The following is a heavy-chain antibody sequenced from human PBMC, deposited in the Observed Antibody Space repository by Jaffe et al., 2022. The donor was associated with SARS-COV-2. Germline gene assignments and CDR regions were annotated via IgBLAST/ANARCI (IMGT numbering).Heavy chain of an antibody. CDR1: GFTFDDYA. CDR2: ISWNSGSI. Sequence: EVQLVESGGGLVQPGRSLRLSCAASGFTFDDYAMHWVRQAPGKGLEWVSGISWNSGSIGYADSVKGRFTISRDNAKNSLYLQMNSLRAEDTALYYCAKAEREWKGDYYYMDVWGKGTTVTVSS. D-gene: IGHD3-3*01. CDR3: AKAEREWKGDYYYMDV. J-gene: IGHJ6*03. V-gene: IGHV3-9*01.